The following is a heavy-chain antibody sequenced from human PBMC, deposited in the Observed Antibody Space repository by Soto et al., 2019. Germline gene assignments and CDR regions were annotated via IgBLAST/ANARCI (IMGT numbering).Heavy chain of an antibody. CDR3: ATGSTYYYDSSGYITNFDY. D-gene: IGHD3-22*01. J-gene: IGHJ4*02. V-gene: IGHV1-24*01. CDR2: FDPEDGET. Sequence: GASVKVSCKVSGYTLTELSMHWVRQAPGKGLEWMGGFDPEDGETIYAQKFQGRVTMTEDTSTDTAYMELSSLRSEDTAVYYCATGSTYYYDSSGYITNFDYWGQGTQVTVSS. CDR1: GYTLTELS.